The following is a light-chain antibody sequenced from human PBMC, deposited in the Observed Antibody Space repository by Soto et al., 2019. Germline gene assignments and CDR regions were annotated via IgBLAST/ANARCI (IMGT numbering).Light chain of an antibody. V-gene: IGKV1-5*01. CDR2: DAS. Sequence: DIQMTQSPSTLSASVGDRVTITCRASQSIRSFLAWYQQKPGKAPKLLISDASNLGSGVPSRFSGSGSGTEFTLTIISLQPDDFATYYCQQYDSYSLTFGGGTKVDIK. J-gene: IGKJ4*01. CDR3: QQYDSYSLT. CDR1: QSIRSF.